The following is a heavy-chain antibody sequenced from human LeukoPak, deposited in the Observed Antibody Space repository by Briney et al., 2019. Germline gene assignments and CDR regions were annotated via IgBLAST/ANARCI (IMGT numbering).Heavy chain of an antibody. V-gene: IGHV3-23*01. CDR1: GFTFSSYA. J-gene: IGHJ4*02. D-gene: IGHD3-22*01. CDR3: AKLNYYDTSGFYY. CDR2: ISGSGGST. Sequence: GRSLRLSCAASGFTFSSYAMSWVRQAPGKGLEWVSAISGSGGSTYYADSVKGRFTISRDNSKNTLYPQMNSLRAEDTAVYYCAKLNYYDTSGFYYWGQGTLVTVSS.